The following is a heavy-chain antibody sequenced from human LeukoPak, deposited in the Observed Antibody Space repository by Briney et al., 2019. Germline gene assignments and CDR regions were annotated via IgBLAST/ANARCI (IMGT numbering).Heavy chain of an antibody. CDR1: GGTFSSYA. D-gene: IGHD2-2*01. J-gene: IGHJ4*02. Sequence: SVKVSCKASGGTFSSYAISWVRQAPGQGLEWMGGIIPIFGTANYAQKFQGRVTITTDESTSTAYMELSSLRSEDTAVYYCAREYCSSTSCYGGVDYWGQGTLVTVSS. CDR3: AREYCSSTSCYGGVDY. V-gene: IGHV1-69*05. CDR2: IIPIFGTA.